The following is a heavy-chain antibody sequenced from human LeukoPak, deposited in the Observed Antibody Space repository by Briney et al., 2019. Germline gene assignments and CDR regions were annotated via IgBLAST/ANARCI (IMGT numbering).Heavy chain of an antibody. CDR2: IRSKANSYAT. Sequence: GGSLKLSCAASGFTFSGSAMHWVRQASGKGLEWVGRIRSKANSYATAYAASVKGRFTISRDESKNTAYLQMISLKTEDTAVYYCTRRAKDDSSGYYSTWGQGTLVTVSS. CDR1: GFTFSGSA. CDR3: TRRAKDDSSGYYST. J-gene: IGHJ5*02. V-gene: IGHV3-73*01. D-gene: IGHD3-22*01.